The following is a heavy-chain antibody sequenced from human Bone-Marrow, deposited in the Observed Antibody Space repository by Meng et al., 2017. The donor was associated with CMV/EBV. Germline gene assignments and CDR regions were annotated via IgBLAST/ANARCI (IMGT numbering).Heavy chain of an antibody. CDR2: ISSSAGII. Sequence: GESLKISCAASGFTFSDYYMSWIRQAPGKGPEWVSYISSSAGIIYYADSVKGRFTISRDNAKNSLYLQMNSLRAEDTAVYYCARLGDYDYVWGSYRSAFDYWGQGTLVTVSS. CDR3: ARLGDYDYVWGSYRSAFDY. V-gene: IGHV3-11*04. CDR1: GFTFSDYY. J-gene: IGHJ4*02. D-gene: IGHD3-16*02.